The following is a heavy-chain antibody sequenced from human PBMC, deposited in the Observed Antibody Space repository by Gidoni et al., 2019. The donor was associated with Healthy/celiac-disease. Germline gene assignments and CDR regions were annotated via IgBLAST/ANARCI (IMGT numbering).Heavy chain of an antibody. CDR3: ARDSVHIAAAGTGYFDY. V-gene: IGHV3-30*01. Sequence: QVQLVESGGGVVQPGRSLRLSCAASGFPFSSYAMHWVRQAPGKGLEWVAVISYDGSNKYYADSVKGRFTISRDNSKNTLYLQMNSLRAEDTAVYYCARDSVHIAAAGTGYFDYWGQGTLVTVSS. J-gene: IGHJ4*02. D-gene: IGHD6-13*01. CDR2: ISYDGSNK. CDR1: GFPFSSYA.